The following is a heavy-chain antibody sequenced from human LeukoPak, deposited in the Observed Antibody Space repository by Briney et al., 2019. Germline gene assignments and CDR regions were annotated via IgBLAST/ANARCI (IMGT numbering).Heavy chain of an antibody. CDR2: INADGTVT. Sequence: GGSLRLSCAASGFTFSKYWMLWVRQAPGKGLESVSRINADGTVTTYADSVKGRFTASRDNADNTMFLQMNSERDEDTAVYYCATKQWLAPPPDSWGQGTPVTVSS. CDR1: GFTFSKYW. D-gene: IGHD6-19*01. J-gene: IGHJ4*02. CDR3: ATKQWLAPPPDS. V-gene: IGHV3-74*01.